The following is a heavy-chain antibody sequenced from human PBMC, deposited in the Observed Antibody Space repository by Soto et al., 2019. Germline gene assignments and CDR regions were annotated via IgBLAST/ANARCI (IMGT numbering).Heavy chain of an antibody. CDR1: GFTFSSYG. D-gene: IGHD6-13*01. CDR3: AKVRASSWYVGYFDY. V-gene: IGHV3-30*18. J-gene: IGHJ4*02. Sequence: ESGGGVVQPGRSLRLSCAASGFTFSSYGMHWVRQAPGKGLEWVAVISYDGSNKYYADSVKGRFTISRDNSKNTLYLQMNSLRAEDTAVYYCAKVRASSWYVGYFDYWGQGTLVTVSS. CDR2: ISYDGSNK.